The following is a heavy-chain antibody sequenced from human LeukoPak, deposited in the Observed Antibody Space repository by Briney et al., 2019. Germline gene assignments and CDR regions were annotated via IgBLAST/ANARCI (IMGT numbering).Heavy chain of an antibody. CDR3: ARLWEGYYYGMDV. CDR2: IIPIFGTA. CDR1: GGTFSSYA. D-gene: IGHD1-26*01. J-gene: IGHJ6*02. V-gene: IGHV1-69*13. Sequence: GASVKVSCKASGGTFSSYAISWVRQAPGQGLEWMGGIIPIFGTANYAQKFQGRVTITADESTSTAYMELSSLRSEDTAVYYCARLWEGYYYGMDVWGQGTLVTVSS.